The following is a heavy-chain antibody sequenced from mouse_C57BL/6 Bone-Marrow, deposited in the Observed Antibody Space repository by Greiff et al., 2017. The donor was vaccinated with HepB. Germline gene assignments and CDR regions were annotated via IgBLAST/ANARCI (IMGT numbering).Heavy chain of an antibody. J-gene: IGHJ3*01. V-gene: IGHV1-81*01. D-gene: IGHD2-3*01. CDR3: ARSYDGYYGLAY. CDR1: GYTFTSYG. Sequence: QVHVKQSGAELARPGASVKLSCKASGYTFTSYGISWVKQRTGQGLEWIGEIYPRSGNTYYNEKFKGKATLTADKSSSTAYMELRSLTSEDSAVYFCARSYDGYYGLAYWGQGTLVTVSA. CDR2: IYPRSGNT.